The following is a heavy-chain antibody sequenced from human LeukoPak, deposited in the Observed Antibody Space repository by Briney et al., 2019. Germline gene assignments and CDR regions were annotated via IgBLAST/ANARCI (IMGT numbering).Heavy chain of an antibody. CDR1: GYTFTSYA. Sequence: ASVKVSCKASGYTFTSYAMHWVRQAPGQRLEWMGWINAGNGYTQYSQKFQGRVTITRDTSASTAYMELSSLRSEDTAVYYCARDSGEYYFDYWGQGTLVTVSS. V-gene: IGHV1-3*01. CDR3: ARDSGEYYFDY. CDR2: INAGNGYT. D-gene: IGHD2-15*01. J-gene: IGHJ4*02.